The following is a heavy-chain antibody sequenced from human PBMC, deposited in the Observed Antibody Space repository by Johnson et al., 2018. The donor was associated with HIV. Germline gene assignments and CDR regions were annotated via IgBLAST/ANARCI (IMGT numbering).Heavy chain of an antibody. Sequence: EQLVESGGDLVNPGGSLRLSCAASGFTFSDAWMNWVRQAPGKGLEWVGRLKSKTDGGTIDYAAPVKGIFTISRDGSKNTLYLHMNGLKTEDTGVYYCTTGLYWNDAFNIWGQGTMVSVSS. D-gene: IGHD1-1*01. V-gene: IGHV3-15*01. J-gene: IGHJ3*02. CDR3: TTGLYWNDAFNI. CDR1: GFTFSDAW. CDR2: LKSKTDGGTI.